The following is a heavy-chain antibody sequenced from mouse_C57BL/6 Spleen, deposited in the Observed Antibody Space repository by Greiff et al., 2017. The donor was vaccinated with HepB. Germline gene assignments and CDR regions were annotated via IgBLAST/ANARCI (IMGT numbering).Heavy chain of an antibody. D-gene: IGHD3-3*01. V-gene: IGHV5-4*03. CDR2: ISDGGSYT. CDR3: ASEGDEGFDY. J-gene: IGHJ2*01. Sequence: EVNVVESGGGLVKPGGSLKLSCAASGFTFSSYAMSWVRQTPEKRLEWVATISDGGSYTYYPDNVKGRFTISRDNAKNNLYLQMSHLKSEDTAMYYCASEGDEGFDYWGQGTTLTVSS. CDR1: GFTFSSYA.